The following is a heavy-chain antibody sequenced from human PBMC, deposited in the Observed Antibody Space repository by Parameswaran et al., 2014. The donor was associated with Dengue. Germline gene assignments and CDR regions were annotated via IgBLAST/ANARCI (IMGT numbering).Heavy chain of an antibody. D-gene: IGHD4-17*01. CDR2: IYPGDSET. CDR3: ARQYGDYEGVFGGNEYYFDY. CDR1: GYTFTNYW. J-gene: IGHJ4*02. Sequence: GESLKISCKGSGYTFTNYWIGWVRQMPGKGLEWMGIIYPGDSETTYSPSFRGQVTISVDRSISTAYLQWSFLKASDTAIYYCARQYGDYEGVFGGNEYYFDYWGQGTLVTVSS. V-gene: IGHV5-51*01.